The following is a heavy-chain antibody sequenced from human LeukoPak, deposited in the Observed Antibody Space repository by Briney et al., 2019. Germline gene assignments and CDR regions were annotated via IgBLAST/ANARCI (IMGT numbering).Heavy chain of an antibody. CDR3: ARGDGYNSRRFDP. J-gene: IGHJ5*02. D-gene: IGHD5-24*01. CDR1: GGSFSGYY. V-gene: IGHV4-34*01. CDR2: IHHSGST. Sequence: SDTLSLTCAVYGGSFSGYYLSWIRQPPGQGLEWIGEIHHSGSTNYNPSLKSRVTISVDTSKNQFSLKLSSVTAADTAVYYCARGDGYNSRRFDPWGQGTLVTVSS.